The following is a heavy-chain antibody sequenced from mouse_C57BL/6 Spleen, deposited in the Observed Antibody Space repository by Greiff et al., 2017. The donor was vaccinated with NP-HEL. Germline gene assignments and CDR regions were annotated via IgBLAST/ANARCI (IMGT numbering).Heavy chain of an antibody. Sequence: EVQLQQSGPELVKPGASVKMSCTASGYTFTDYNMHWVRQTHGKSLEWIGYINPNNGGTSYNQKFKGKVTLTINKSSSTAYMGLRSLTAEDSAVYYCARGITTVEATDYWGQGTTLTVSS. J-gene: IGHJ2*01. D-gene: IGHD1-1*01. V-gene: IGHV1-22*01. CDR1: GYTFTDYN. CDR2: INPNNGGT. CDR3: ARGITTVEATDY.